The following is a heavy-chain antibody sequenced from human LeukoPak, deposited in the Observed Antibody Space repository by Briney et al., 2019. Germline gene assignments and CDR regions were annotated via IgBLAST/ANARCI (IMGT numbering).Heavy chain of an antibody. D-gene: IGHD4-17*01. V-gene: IGHV3-23*01. J-gene: IGHJ4*02. CDR1: GFTFSSYA. CDR2: ISGSGGST. CDR3: AQLPTYTVTTGY. Sequence: GGSLRLSCAASGFTFSSYALSWVRQAPGKGLEWVSAISGSGGSTYYADSVKGRFTIYRDNSNNTLYLQTSSLRAEDTAVYYCAQLPTYTVTTGYWGRGTLVTVSS.